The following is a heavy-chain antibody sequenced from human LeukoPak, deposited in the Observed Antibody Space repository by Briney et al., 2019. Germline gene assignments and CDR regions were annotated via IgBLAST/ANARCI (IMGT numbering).Heavy chain of an antibody. D-gene: IGHD5-18*01. Sequence: SETLSLTCAVYGGSFSGYYWSWIRQPPGKGLEWIGEINHSGSTYYNPSLKSRVTISVDTSKNQFSLKLSSVTAADTAMYYCARGRKYTNGYRVTELGSGYFDYWGQGILVTVSS. V-gene: IGHV4-34*01. CDR3: ARGRKYTNGYRVTELGSGYFDY. CDR1: GGSFSGYY. CDR2: INHSGST. J-gene: IGHJ4*02.